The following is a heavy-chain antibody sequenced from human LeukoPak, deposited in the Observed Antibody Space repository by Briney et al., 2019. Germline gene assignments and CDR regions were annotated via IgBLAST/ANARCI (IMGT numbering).Heavy chain of an antibody. CDR1: GYTFTSCA. D-gene: IGHD5-24*01. Sequence: ASVKVSCKASGYTFTSCAMNWVRQAPGQGLEWMGWINTNTGNPTYAQGFTGRFVFSLDTSVSTAYLQISSLKAEDTAVYYCARAGEMAVMWAFDYWGQGTLVTVSS. V-gene: IGHV7-4-1*02. CDR2: INTNTGNP. CDR3: ARAGEMAVMWAFDY. J-gene: IGHJ4*02.